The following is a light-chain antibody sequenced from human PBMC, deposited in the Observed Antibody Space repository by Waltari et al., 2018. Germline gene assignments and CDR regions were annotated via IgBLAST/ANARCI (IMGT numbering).Light chain of an antibody. J-gene: IGLJ1*01. Sequence: QSALTQPPSASGSPGQSVPIPCPGTRSDVGGYDYVSWYQQHPGKAPKLMIYEVSKRPSGVPDRFSGSKSGNTASLTVSGLQAEDEADYYCSSYAGSNNVFGTGTKVTVL. CDR3: SSYAGSNNV. CDR1: RSDVGGYDY. V-gene: IGLV2-8*01. CDR2: EVS.